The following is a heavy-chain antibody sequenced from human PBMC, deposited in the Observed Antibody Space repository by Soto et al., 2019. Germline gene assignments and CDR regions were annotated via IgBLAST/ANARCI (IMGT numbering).Heavy chain of an antibody. CDR2: INHSGST. J-gene: IGHJ4*02. CDR1: GGSFSGYY. D-gene: IGHD1-26*01. V-gene: IGHV4-34*01. Sequence: SETLSLTCAVYGGSFSGYYWSWIRQPPGKGLEWIGEINHSGSTNYNPSLKSRVTISVDTSKNQFSLKLSSVTAADTAVYYCARDGQYSGSYYASFDYWGQGTLVTVSS. CDR3: ARDGQYSGSYYASFDY.